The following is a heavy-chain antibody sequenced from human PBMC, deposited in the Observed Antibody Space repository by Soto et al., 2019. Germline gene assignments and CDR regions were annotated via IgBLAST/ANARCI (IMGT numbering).Heavy chain of an antibody. CDR2: IIPILDIA. CDR3: ARSRAATVSAYWFD. D-gene: IGHD2-21*02. V-gene: IGHV1-69*02. CDR1: GGTFSSYP. J-gene: IGHJ5*01. Sequence: QVQLVQSGAEVKKPGSSVKVSCKASGGTFSSYPISWVRQAPGQGLEWMGRIIPILDIANYAQKFQGRVTFTAHKSTTSTSIELVTLSDGDTAVYCCARSRAATVSAYWFD.